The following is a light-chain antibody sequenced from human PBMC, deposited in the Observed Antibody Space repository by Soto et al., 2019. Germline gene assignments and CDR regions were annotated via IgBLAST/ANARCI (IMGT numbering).Light chain of an antibody. J-gene: IGLJ1*01. V-gene: IGLV2-23*01. Sequence: QSALIQPASVSGSSGQSITISCTGTSNDVGSYNLVSWFQYHPGKAPKLIIYEATKRPSGVSDRFSGSKSGNTASLTISGLQIEDEADYYCCSYAGRSTLLFGTGTKVTVL. CDR1: SNDVGSYNL. CDR3: CSYAGRSTLL. CDR2: EAT.